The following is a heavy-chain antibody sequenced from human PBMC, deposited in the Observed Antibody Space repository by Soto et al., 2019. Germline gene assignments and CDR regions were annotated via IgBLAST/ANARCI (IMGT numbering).Heavy chain of an antibody. Sequence: GGSLRLSCGASGFTFTNYALSWVRQAPGKGLKWVSSISGSGTDTKYADSVKGRSTISRDNSKNTVYLQVNSLRGEDTAVYYFAKNCGGNCYSTSRIVFQHWGQGTQVTVSS. CDR3: AKNCGGNCYSTSRIVFQH. CDR2: ISGSGTDT. J-gene: IGHJ1*01. CDR1: GFTFTNYA. V-gene: IGHV3-23*01. D-gene: IGHD2-21*01.